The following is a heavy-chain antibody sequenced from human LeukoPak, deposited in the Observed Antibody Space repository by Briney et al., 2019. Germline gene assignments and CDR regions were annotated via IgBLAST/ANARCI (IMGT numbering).Heavy chain of an antibody. V-gene: IGHV4-59*01. D-gene: IGHD5-18*01. Sequence: SETLSLTCTVSGGSISSYHWSWIRQPPGKGLEWIGSIYYSGSTDYNPSLKSRVTISVDTSKNQLSLKLSSVTAADTAVYYCARGRIARLPYFDYWGQGTLVTVSS. J-gene: IGHJ4*02. CDR3: ARGRIARLPYFDY. CDR2: IYYSGST. CDR1: GGSISSYH.